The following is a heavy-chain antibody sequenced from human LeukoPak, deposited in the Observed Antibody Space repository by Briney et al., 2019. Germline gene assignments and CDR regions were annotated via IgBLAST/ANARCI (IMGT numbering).Heavy chain of an antibody. CDR1: GSSIIRGGYY. D-gene: IGHD3-10*01. CDR3: ARGPFYYDSGTYYNS. J-gene: IGHJ5*02. CDR2: IYYSWST. Sequence: SETLSLTCSVSGSSIIRGGYYCSWLRQHPGKGLEWIGNIYYSWSTHYNPSLKSRLSISVDTSKKLFSLKLSSVIAPDTAVYYCARGPFYYDSGTYYNSWGQGTLVTVSS. V-gene: IGHV4-31*03.